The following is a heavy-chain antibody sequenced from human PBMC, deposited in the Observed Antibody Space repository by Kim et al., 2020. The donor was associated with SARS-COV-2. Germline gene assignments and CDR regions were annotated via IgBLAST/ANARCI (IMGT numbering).Heavy chain of an antibody. CDR2: ISGSGGST. D-gene: IGHD6-19*01. CDR1: GFTFSSYA. CDR3: ANGPVAAGNFDY. J-gene: IGHJ4*02. V-gene: IGHV3-23*01. Sequence: GGSLRLSCAASGFTFSSYAMSWVRQAPGKGLEWVSAISGSGGSTYYADSVKGRFTISRDNSKNTLYLQMNSLRAEDTAVYYCANGPVAAGNFDYWGQGTLVTVSS.